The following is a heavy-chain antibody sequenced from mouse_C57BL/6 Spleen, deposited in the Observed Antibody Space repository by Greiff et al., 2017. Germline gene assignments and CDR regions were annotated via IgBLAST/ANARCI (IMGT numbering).Heavy chain of an antibody. J-gene: IGHJ4*01. V-gene: IGHV1-7*01. CDR1: GYTFTSYW. D-gene: IGHD1-1*01. CDR2: INPSSGYT. CDR3: ARNLITTVVANYYAMDY. Sequence: VQLQQSGAELAKPGASVKLSCKASGYTFTSYWMHWVKQRPGQGLEWIGYINPSSGYTKYNQKFKDKATLTADKSSSTAYMQLSSLTYEDSAVYYCARNLITTVVANYYAMDYWGQGTSVTVSS.